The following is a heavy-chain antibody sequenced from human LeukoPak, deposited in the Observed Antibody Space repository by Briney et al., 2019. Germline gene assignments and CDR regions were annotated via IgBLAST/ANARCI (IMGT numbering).Heavy chain of an antibody. J-gene: IGHJ1*01. V-gene: IGHV4-34*01. CDR1: GGSFSGYY. Sequence: PSETLSLTCAVYGGSFSGYYWSWIRQPPGKGLEWIGEINHSGSTNYNPSLKSRVTILVDTSKNQFSLKLSSVTAADTAVYYCARGQSAVTTKVSYFQLWGQGTLVTVSS. D-gene: IGHD4-17*01. CDR3: ARGQSAVTTKVSYFQL. CDR2: INHSGST.